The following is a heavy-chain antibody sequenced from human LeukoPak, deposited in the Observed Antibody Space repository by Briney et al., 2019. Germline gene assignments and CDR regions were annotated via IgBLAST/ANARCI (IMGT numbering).Heavy chain of an antibody. V-gene: IGHV3-23*01. D-gene: IGHD4-17*01. J-gene: IGHJ4*02. CDR2: ITPSGDNT. Sequence: GGSLRLSCAASGFSFSSYDMSWVHQAPGRGLEWVSAITPSGDNTWCAESMRGRFTISRDNSKNTLYLQMSSLRAEDTAVYYCARHQVRSHDYWGQGTLVTVSS. CDR3: ARHQVRSHDY. CDR1: GFSFSSYD.